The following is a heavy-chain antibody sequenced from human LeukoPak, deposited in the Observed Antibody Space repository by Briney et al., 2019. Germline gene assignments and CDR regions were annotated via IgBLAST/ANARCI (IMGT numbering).Heavy chain of an antibody. J-gene: IGHJ4*02. Sequence: PSQTLSLTCTVSGGSISSGGYYWSWIRQPPGKGLEWIGYIYHSGSTYYNPSLKSRVTISVDRSKNQFSLKLSSVTAADTAVYYCAREKNHMKPYDILTGDDYWGQGTLVTVSS. D-gene: IGHD3-9*01. CDR3: AREKNHMKPYDILTGDDY. V-gene: IGHV4-30-2*01. CDR1: GGSISSGGYY. CDR2: IYHSGST.